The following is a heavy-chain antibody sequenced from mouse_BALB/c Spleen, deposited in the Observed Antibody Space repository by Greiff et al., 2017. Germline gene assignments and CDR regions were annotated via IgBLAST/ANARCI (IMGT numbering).Heavy chain of an antibody. CDR2: ISDGGSYT. V-gene: IGHV5-4*02. CDR3: ARDGSDAMDY. Sequence: EVMLVESGGGLVKPGGSLKLSCAASGFTFSDYYMYWVRQTPEKRLEWVATISDGGSYTYYPDSVKGRFTISRDNAKNNLYLQMSSLKSEDTAMYYCARDGSDAMDYWGQGTSVTVSS. J-gene: IGHJ4*01. CDR1: GFTFSDYY. D-gene: IGHD2-2*01.